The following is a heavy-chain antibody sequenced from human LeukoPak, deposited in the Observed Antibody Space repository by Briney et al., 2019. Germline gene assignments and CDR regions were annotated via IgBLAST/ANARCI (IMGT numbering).Heavy chain of an antibody. CDR1: GGTLSSYA. Sequence: ASVKVSCKASGGTLSSYAISWVRQAPGQGLEWMGGIIPIFGTANYAQKFQGRVTITADKSTSTAYMELSSLRSEDTAVYYCARDVSKAGYSSGWYYDYWGQGTLVTVSS. CDR3: ARDVSKAGYSSGWYYDY. V-gene: IGHV1-69*06. J-gene: IGHJ4*02. CDR2: IIPIFGTA. D-gene: IGHD6-19*01.